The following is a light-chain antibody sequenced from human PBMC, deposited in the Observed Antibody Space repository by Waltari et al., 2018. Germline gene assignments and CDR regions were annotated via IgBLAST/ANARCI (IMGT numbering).Light chain of an antibody. CDR2: ETS. J-gene: IGKJ1*01. V-gene: IGKV1-5*03. Sequence: DIQMTQSPSTLSAFVGDRVIITCRASPSISSSLAWYQQTPGKAPNILIYETSTLQNGVPPRFSGSGSGTEFTLTISILQPDDFATYYCQQYRRFWTFGQGTKVELK. CDR1: PSISSS. CDR3: QQYRRFWT.